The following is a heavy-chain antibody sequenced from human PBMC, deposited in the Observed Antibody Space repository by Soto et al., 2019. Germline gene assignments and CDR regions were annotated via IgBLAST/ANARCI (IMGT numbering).Heavy chain of an antibody. D-gene: IGHD5-12*01. CDR2: IIPIIGTT. Sequence: QVQLVQSGAEVKKPGSSVKVSCKASGGTFTIFAVSWVRQAPGQGLEWMGGIIPIIGTTNYAQRFQGRITLSGDESTSTAYMELSSLKSEDTAMYYCVRDLGSGYDPGDYWGQGTLVTVSS. J-gene: IGHJ4*02. CDR3: VRDLGSGYDPGDY. V-gene: IGHV1-69*12. CDR1: GGTFTIFA.